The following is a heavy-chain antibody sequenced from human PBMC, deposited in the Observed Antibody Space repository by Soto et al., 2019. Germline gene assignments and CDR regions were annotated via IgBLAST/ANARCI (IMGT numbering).Heavy chain of an antibody. V-gene: IGHV3-21*06. Sequence: PGGSLRLSCTPSGLSFSTHSMNWVRQAPGKGLEWVSSISSSSYYIYYADSVKGRFTIYRDNAKNTLFLQMNSLRADDTAVYYCARNRDPSSKTNGMDVWGQGTTVTVSS. J-gene: IGHJ6*02. CDR2: ISSSSYYI. CDR1: GLSFSTHS. CDR3: ARNRDPSSKTNGMDV.